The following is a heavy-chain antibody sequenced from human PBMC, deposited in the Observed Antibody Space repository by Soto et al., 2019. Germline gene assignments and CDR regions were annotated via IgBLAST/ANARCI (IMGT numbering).Heavy chain of an antibody. CDR3: ARDRWIQLWTDY. V-gene: IGHV3-30-3*01. Sequence: QVQLVESGGDVVQPGRSLRLSCAASGFTFSSYAMHWVRQAPGKGLEWVAVISYDGSNKYYADSVKGRFTISRDNSKNTLYLQMNSLRAEDTAVYYCARDRWIQLWTDYWGQGTLVTVSS. CDR2: ISYDGSNK. J-gene: IGHJ4*02. D-gene: IGHD5-18*01. CDR1: GFTFSSYA.